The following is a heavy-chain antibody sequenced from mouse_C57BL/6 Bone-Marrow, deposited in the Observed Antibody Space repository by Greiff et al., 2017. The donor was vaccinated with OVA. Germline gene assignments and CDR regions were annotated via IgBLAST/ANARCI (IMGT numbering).Heavy chain of an antibody. Sequence: QVQLQQSGAELVRPGASVKLSCKASGYTFTDYYINWVKQRPGQGLEWIARIYPGSGNTYYNEKFKGKATLTAEKSSSTAYMQLSSLTSEDSAVYFCARGGRGYWYFDVWGTGTTVTVSS. CDR2: IYPGSGNT. J-gene: IGHJ1*03. CDR3: ARGGRGYWYFDV. CDR1: GYTFTDYY. V-gene: IGHV1-76*01.